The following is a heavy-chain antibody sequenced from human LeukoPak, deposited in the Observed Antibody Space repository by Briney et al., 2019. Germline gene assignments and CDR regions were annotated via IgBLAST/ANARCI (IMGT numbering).Heavy chain of an antibody. CDR3: AILPRVATTYYYYYGMDV. CDR2: ISSSSSYI. Sequence: GESLRLSCAASGFTFSSYSMTWVRNAPGQWLDRVSSISSSSSYIYYADSVKGRFTISRDNAKNSLYLQMNSLRAEDTAVYYCAILPRVATTYYYYYGMDVWGQGTTVTVSS. J-gene: IGHJ6*02. D-gene: IGHD5-12*01. V-gene: IGHV3-21*01. CDR1: GFTFSSYS.